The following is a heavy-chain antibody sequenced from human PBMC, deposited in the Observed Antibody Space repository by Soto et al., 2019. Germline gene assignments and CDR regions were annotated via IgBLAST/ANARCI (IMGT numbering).Heavy chain of an antibody. CDR1: GGSISSYY. CDR3: ARVEYCSGGSCYGRYYFDY. J-gene: IGHJ4*02. CDR2: IYYSGST. D-gene: IGHD2-15*01. V-gene: IGHV4-59*01. Sequence: QVQLQESGPGLVKPSETLSLTCTVSGGSISSYYWSWIRQPPGKGLEWIGYIYYSGSTNYSPSLKSRVTISVDTSKSQFSLKLSFLTSADTAVYYCARVEYCSGGSCYGRYYFDYWGQGTLVTVSS.